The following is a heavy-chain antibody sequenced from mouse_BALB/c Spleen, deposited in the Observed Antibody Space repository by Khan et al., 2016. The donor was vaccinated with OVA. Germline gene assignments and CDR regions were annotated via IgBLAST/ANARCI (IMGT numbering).Heavy chain of an antibody. V-gene: IGHV5-6*01. J-gene: IGHJ3*01. Sequence: EVELVESGGDLVKPGGSLKLSCAASGFTFSSYSMSWVRQTPDKRLEWVASISSGGDYTYYPDSVKGQFTISRDNAKNILYLQMSDLKSEDTAMYYSADNLTGSFAYWGQGTLVTVSA. D-gene: IGHD4-1*01. CDR2: ISSGGDYT. CDR3: ADNLTGSFAY. CDR1: GFTFSSYS.